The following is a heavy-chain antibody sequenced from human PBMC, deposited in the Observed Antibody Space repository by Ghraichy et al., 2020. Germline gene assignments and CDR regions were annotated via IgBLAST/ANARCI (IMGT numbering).Heavy chain of an antibody. CDR1: GFTFSSYE. V-gene: IGHV3-48*03. Sequence: GGSLRLSCAASGFTFSSYEMNWVRQAPGKGLEWVSHISRSGSTTYYADSVKGRFTISRDNAKNSLYLHMNSLRAEDTAIYYCARLFYADSTGDYFDYWGQGTLVTVSS. D-gene: IGHD4-17*01. J-gene: IGHJ4*02. CDR3: ARLFYADSTGDYFDY. CDR2: ISRSGSTT.